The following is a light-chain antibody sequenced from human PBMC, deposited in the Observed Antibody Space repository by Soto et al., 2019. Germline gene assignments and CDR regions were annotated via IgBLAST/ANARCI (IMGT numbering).Light chain of an antibody. CDR2: AVT. J-gene: IGLJ1*01. CDR1: SRDVGCYNY. V-gene: IGLV2-11*01. CDR3: CSYAGSYTHYV. Sequence: QSVLTQPRSVSGSPGQSVTISCTGTSRDVGCYNYVSSYQQYPGKAPKVMIYAVTKRPSGVPDRISGSKSGNTASLTISGLQAEDVADYYCCSYAGSYTHYVFGTGTKVTVL.